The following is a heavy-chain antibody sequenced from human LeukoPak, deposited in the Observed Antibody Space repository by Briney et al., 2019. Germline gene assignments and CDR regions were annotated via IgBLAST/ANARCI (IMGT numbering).Heavy chain of an antibody. CDR1: GFTLSSYW. D-gene: IGHD4-17*01. V-gene: IGHV3-7*01. CDR3: ARVGVYGDAYYYYYGMDV. CDR2: IKQDGSEK. Sequence: GGALRLSCAASGFTLSSYWMSWVRQAPGKGLEWVANIKQDGSEKYYVDSVKGRFTISRDNAKNSLYLQMNSLRAEDTAVYYCARVGVYGDAYYYYYGMDVWGQGTTVTVSS. J-gene: IGHJ6*02.